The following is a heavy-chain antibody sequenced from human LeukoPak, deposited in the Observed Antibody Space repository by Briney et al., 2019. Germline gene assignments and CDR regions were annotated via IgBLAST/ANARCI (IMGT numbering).Heavy chain of an antibody. Sequence: SETLSLTCTVSGGSISSYYWSWIRQPPGKGLEWIGYIYYSGSTNYNPSLKSRVTISVDTSKNQFSLKLSSVTAADTAVYYCAREEVSGPDAFDIWGQGTMVTVSS. CDR1: GGSISSYY. J-gene: IGHJ3*02. D-gene: IGHD6-19*01. V-gene: IGHV4-59*01. CDR2: IYYSGST. CDR3: AREEVSGPDAFDI.